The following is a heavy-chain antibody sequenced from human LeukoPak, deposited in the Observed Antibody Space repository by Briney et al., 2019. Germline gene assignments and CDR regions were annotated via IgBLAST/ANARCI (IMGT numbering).Heavy chain of an antibody. D-gene: IGHD3-10*01. V-gene: IGHV3-9*01. CDR2: ISWDSDSM. CDR3: VKDTSDYCGSGTYYYAFEY. J-gene: IGHJ4*02. Sequence: GGSLRLSCAASRFTFSTYWMHWVRQAPGKGLEWVSGISWDSDSMAYVDSVKGRFTISRDNAKNSLYLQMNSLRPEDTAWYYCVKDTSDYCGSGTYYYAFEYWGQGILVAVSS. CDR1: RFTFSTYW.